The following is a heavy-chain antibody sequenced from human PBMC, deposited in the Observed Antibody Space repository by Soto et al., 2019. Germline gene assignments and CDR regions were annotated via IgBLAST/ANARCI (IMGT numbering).Heavy chain of an antibody. CDR2: ITPNGSNR. CDR3: EKDPAGDRTGTFDY. V-gene: IGHV3-30*18. CDR1: GFPFSTYA. Sequence: QVQLVESGGNLVQPGGSLRLSCAASGFPFSTYAVSWVRQTPGKGLEWVAVITPNGSNRYYAASVKGRFTVSRDNSKNTVVLQVNSLRAEDTAVYFCEKDPAGDRTGTFDYWGQGTLVTVSS. J-gene: IGHJ4*02. D-gene: IGHD4-17*01.